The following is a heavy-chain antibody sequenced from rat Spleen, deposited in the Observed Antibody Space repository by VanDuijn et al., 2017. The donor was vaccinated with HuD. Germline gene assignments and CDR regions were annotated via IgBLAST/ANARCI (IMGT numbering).Heavy chain of an antibody. Sequence: EVQLVESGGGLVQPGRSLKLSCVASGFTFNNYWMTWIRQAPGKGLEWVASISYDGGSTYYRDSVKGRFTISRDNAKSTLYLQMDSLRSEDTATYYCARHYYDGTYYPHYFDYWGQGVMVTVSS. V-gene: IGHV5-31*01. CDR1: GFTFNNYW. D-gene: IGHD1-12*02. J-gene: IGHJ2*01. CDR2: ISYDGGST. CDR3: ARHYYDGTYYPHYFDY.